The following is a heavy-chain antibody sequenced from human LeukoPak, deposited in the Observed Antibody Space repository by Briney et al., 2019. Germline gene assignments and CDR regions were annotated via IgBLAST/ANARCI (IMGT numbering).Heavy chain of an antibody. J-gene: IGHJ4*02. D-gene: IGHD2-15*01. CDR3: AKDQEGVVVVAAFDY. V-gene: IGHV3-53*01. CDR2: IYNGGAT. Sequence: AGGSLRFSCAASGFIVSNYYMNWVRQAPGKGLECVSVIYNGGATYYADSVKGRFTISRDNSKNTLYLQMNGLRAEDTAVYYCAKDQEGVVVVAAFDYWGQGTLVTVSS. CDR1: GFIVSNYY.